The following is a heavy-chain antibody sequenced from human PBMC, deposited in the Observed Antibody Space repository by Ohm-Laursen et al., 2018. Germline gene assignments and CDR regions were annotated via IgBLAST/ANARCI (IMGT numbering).Heavy chain of an antibody. Sequence: SLRLSCSASGFTFSSYAMSWVRQAPGKGLEWVSDISASGGSTYYADSVKGRFTISRDNSKNTLYLQMNSLRAEDTAVYYCARDRVTTGFDYWGQGTLVTVSS. CDR3: ARDRVTTGFDY. CDR2: ISASGGST. V-gene: IGHV3-23*01. D-gene: IGHD4-17*01. CDR1: GFTFSSYA. J-gene: IGHJ4*02.